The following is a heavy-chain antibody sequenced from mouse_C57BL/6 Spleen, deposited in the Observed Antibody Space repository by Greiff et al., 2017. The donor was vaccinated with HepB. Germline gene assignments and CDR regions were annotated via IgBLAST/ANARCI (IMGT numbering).Heavy chain of an antibody. CDR3: AREPVGNYGSSRDY. J-gene: IGHJ2*01. D-gene: IGHD1-1*01. Sequence: VQLQQSGAELAKPGASVKLSCKASGYTFTSYWMHWVKQRPGQGLEWIGYINPSSGYTKYNQKFKDKATLTVDTSSSTAYMQLSSLTSEDSAVYYCAREPVGNYGSSRDYWGQGTTLTVSS. CDR2: INPSSGYT. V-gene: IGHV1-7*01. CDR1: GYTFTSYW.